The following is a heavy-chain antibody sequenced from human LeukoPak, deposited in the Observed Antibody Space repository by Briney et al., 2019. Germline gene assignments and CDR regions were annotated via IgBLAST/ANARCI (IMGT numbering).Heavy chain of an antibody. CDR2: ISSSSSYI. Sequence: GGSLRLSCAASGFTFSSYSINWVRQAPGKGLEWVSSISSSSSYIYYADSVKGRFTISRDNAKNSLYLQMNSLRAEDTAVYYCARDKAVGPTLLDYWGQGTLVTVSS. D-gene: IGHD1-26*01. J-gene: IGHJ4*02. CDR1: GFTFSSYS. CDR3: ARDKAVGPTLLDY. V-gene: IGHV3-21*01.